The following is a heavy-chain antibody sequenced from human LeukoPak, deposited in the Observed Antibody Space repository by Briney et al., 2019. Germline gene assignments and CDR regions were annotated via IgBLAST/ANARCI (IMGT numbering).Heavy chain of an antibody. CDR3: AKDRRTPMIVVVIATGFDY. D-gene: IGHD3-22*01. J-gene: IGHJ4*02. CDR1: GFTFSSYA. V-gene: IGHV3-23*01. Sequence: PGGSLRLSCAASGFTFSSYAMSWVRPAPGKGLEWVSAISGSGGSTYYADSVKGRFTISRDNSKNTLYLQMNSLRAEDTAVYYCAKDRRTPMIVVVIATGFDYWGQGTLVTVSS. CDR2: ISGSGGST.